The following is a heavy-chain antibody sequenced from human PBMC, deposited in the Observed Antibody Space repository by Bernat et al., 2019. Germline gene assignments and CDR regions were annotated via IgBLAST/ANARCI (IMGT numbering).Heavy chain of an antibody. D-gene: IGHD1-26*01. Sequence: QVQLQESGPGLVKPSETLSLTCTVSGGSISSYYWSWIRQPPGKGLEWIGYIYYSGSTNYNPSLKSRVTISVDTSKNQFSLKLSSVTAADTAVYYCAIPQMSGYRGSYPPQLQHWGQGTLVTVSS. CDR1: GGSISSYY. CDR2: IYYSGST. V-gene: IGHV4-59*01. CDR3: AIPQMSGYRGSYPPQLQH. J-gene: IGHJ1*01.